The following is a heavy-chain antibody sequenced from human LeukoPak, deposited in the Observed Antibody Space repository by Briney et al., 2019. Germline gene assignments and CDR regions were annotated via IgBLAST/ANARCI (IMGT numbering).Heavy chain of an antibody. CDR3: ACPRMVRGVIYAFDI. V-gene: IGHV1-2*02. CDR2: INPNSGGT. CDR1: GYTFTSYG. J-gene: IGHJ3*02. Sequence: ASVKVSCKASGYTFTSYGISWVRQAPGQGLEWMGWINPNSGGTNYAHKFQGRVTMTRDTSISTAYMELSRLRSDDTAVYYCACPRMVRGVIYAFDIWGQGTMVTVSS. D-gene: IGHD3-10*01.